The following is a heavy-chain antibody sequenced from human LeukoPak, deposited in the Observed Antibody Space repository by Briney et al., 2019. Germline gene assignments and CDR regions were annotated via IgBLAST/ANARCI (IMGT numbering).Heavy chain of an antibody. D-gene: IGHD3-3*01. V-gene: IGHV3-15*01. CDR1: GFSFTKAW. J-gene: IGHJ5*02. Sequence: GGSLRLSCVASGFSFTKAWMSWVRQAPGKGLEWVGHIKTKTEGETTGYAAPVEGRFTISRDDSKNTLYLQMNSLKSEDTGVYYCTTGISISGVVVDPWGQGTLVTVSS. CDR3: TTGISISGVVVDP. CDR2: IKTKTEGETT.